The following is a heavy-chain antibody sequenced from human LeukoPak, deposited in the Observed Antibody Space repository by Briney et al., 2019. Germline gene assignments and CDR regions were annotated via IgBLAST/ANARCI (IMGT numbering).Heavy chain of an antibody. D-gene: IGHD3-10*01. CDR3: ARGSPLYYYGSGSYDY. J-gene: IGHJ4*02. CDR1: GGSISSGSYY. CDR2: IYYSGST. Sequence: SETLSLTCTVSGGSISSGSYYWSWIRQPPGKGLEWIGYIYYSGSTNYNPSLKSRVTISVDTSKNQFSLKLSSVTAADTAVYYCARGSPLYYYGSGSYDYWGQGTLVTVSS. V-gene: IGHV4-61*01.